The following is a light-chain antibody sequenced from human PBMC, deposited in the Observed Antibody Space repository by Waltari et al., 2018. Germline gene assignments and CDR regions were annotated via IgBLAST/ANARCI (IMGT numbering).Light chain of an antibody. J-gene: IGLJ2*01. Sequence: QAVLTQPSSLSASPGASASLTCTLRSGVHVANHRIYWYQQKPGSPPQYLLRYKSDSDKQQGSAVPVRFSGSKDASANAAILLISGLQSADEADYYCMIWRSGASEFGGGTKLTVL. V-gene: IGLV5-45*03. CDR1: SGVHVANHR. CDR3: MIWRSGASE. CDR2: YKSDSDK.